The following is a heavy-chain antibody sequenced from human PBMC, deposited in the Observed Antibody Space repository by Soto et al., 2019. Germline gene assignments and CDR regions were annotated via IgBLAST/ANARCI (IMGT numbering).Heavy chain of an antibody. D-gene: IGHD3-3*01. CDR3: AKPVRFLEWSLYDAFDI. V-gene: IGHV3-30*18. CDR2: ISYDGSNK. CDR1: GFTFSSYG. Sequence: PGGSLSLSCAASGFTFSSYGMHWVRQAPGKGLEWVAVISYDGSNKYYADSVKGRFTISRDNSKNTLYLQMNSLRAEDTAVYYCAKPVRFLEWSLYDAFDIWGQGTMVTVSS. J-gene: IGHJ3*02.